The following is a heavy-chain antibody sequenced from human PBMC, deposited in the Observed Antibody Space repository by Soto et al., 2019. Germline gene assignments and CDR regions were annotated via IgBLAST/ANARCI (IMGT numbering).Heavy chain of an antibody. Sequence: GGSLRLSCAASGFTFSSYAMHWVRQAPGKGLEWVAVISCDGGNKYYADSVKGRFTISRDKSKDTLYLQMNSLRADDTALYYCAKDGGVRGIIDAFHMWGQGTMVTVSS. V-gene: IGHV3-30-3*01. D-gene: IGHD3-10*01. CDR1: GFTFSSYA. CDR3: AKDGGVRGIIDAFHM. CDR2: ISCDGGNK. J-gene: IGHJ3*02.